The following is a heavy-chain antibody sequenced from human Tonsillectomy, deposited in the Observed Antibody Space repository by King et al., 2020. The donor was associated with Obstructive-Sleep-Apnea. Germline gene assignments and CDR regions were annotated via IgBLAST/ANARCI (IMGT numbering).Heavy chain of an antibody. CDR2: IYWNDDK. Sequence: TLKESGPTLVKPTQTLTLTCTFSGFSLSTSGVGVGWVRHPPGKALDWLALIYWNDDKRYSPSLKSRLTITKDTSTNQVVLTMTNLEPVDTATYYCAKEIAVTAYDAFDIWGQGTMVTVSS. J-gene: IGHJ3*02. CDR3: AKEIAVTAYDAFDI. V-gene: IGHV2-5*01. CDR1: GFSLSTSGVG. D-gene: IGHD6-19*01.